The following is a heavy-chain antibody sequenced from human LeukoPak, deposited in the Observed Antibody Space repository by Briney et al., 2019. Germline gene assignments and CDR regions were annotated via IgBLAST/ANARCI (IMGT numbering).Heavy chain of an antibody. J-gene: IGHJ4*02. Sequence: GGSLRLSCAASGLTFSSYSMNWVRQAPGKGLEWVSSISGTGSDTYYTDSLKGRFTVSRDNAKNSLYLQMNSLRAEDTAVYYCPRDVYRIFDYWGLGTLVTVSS. D-gene: IGHD1-14*01. V-gene: IGHV3-21*01. CDR2: ISGTGSDT. CDR3: PRDVYRIFDY. CDR1: GLTFSSYS.